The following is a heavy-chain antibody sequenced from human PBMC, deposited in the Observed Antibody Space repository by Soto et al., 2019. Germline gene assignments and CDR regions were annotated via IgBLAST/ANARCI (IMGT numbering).Heavy chain of an antibody. CDR1: GGSISSSSYY. CDR3: ARGGYCSSTSCYTRYYYYYMDV. V-gene: IGHV4-39*01. D-gene: IGHD2-2*02. Sequence: QLQLQESGPGLVKPSETLSLTCTVSGGSISSSSYYWGWIRQPPGKGLEWIGSIYYSGSTYYNPSLKSRVTISVDTSKNQFSLKLSSVTAADTAVYYCARGGYCSSTSCYTRYYYYYMDVWGKGTTVTVSS. CDR2: IYYSGST. J-gene: IGHJ6*03.